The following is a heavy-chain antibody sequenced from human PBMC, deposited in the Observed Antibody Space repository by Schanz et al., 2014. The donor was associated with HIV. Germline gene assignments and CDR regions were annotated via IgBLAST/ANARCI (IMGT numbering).Heavy chain of an antibody. CDR3: ARDGAMAFSLGMDV. CDR1: GFSFSDYY. J-gene: IGHJ6*02. CDR2: IWDDGKKR. Sequence: VRLVESGGDLVQPGGSLRLTCAASGFSFSDYYMSWIRQAPGKGLEWEAVIWDDGKKRDYADSVKGRFTISRDNSKNTLYLQMNRMRTEDTAVYYCARDGAMAFSLGMDVWGQGTTVTVS. V-gene: IGHV3-33*08. D-gene: IGHD2-2*01.